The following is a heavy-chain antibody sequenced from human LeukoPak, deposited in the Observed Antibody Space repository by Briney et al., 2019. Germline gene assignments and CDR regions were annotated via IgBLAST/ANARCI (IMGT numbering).Heavy chain of an antibody. CDR2: ISGSGGST. D-gene: IGHD3-9*01. CDR3: ARDDVLTGYYYFDY. J-gene: IGHJ4*02. V-gene: IGHV3-23*01. CDR1: GFTFSSYG. Sequence: GGSLRLSCAASGFTFSSYGMSWVRQAPGKGLEWVSAISGSGGSTYYADSVKGRFTISRDNAKNSLYLQMNSLRAEDTAVYYCARDDVLTGYYYFDYWGQGTLVTVSS.